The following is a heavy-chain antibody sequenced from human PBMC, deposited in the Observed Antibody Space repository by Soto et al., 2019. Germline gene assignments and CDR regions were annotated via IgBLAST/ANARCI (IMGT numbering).Heavy chain of an antibody. V-gene: IGHV3-7*05. CDR1: GFTFSSYA. D-gene: IGHD3-16*01. J-gene: IGHJ4*02. Sequence: PGGSLRLSCAASGFTFSSYAMSWVRQAPGKGLEWVANIKEDGTLTHYVDSVKGRFTISKDNAKNSLYLQMNSLEAEDTAVYYCARDPHFGALDYWGRGTLVTVSS. CDR2: IKEDGTLT. CDR3: ARDPHFGALDY.